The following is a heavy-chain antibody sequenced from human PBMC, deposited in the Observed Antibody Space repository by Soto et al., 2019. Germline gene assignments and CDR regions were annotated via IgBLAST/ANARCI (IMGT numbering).Heavy chain of an antibody. J-gene: IGHJ4*02. CDR2: ISGSGGST. V-gene: IGHV3-23*01. CDR3: AKDLSQYGSGSYIFDY. Sequence: EVQLLESGGGLVQPGGSLRLSCAASGFTFSSYAMSWVRQAPGKGLEWVSAISGSGGSTYYADSVKGRFTISRDNSKITTYLQMNSLRAEDTAVYYGAKDLSQYGSGSYIFDYWGQGTLVTVSS. CDR1: GFTFSSYA. D-gene: IGHD3-10*01.